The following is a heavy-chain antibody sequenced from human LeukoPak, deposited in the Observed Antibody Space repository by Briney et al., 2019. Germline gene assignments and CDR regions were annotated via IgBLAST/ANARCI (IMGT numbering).Heavy chain of an antibody. CDR3: ASSGRSSSFSGWYLVY. CDR2: INPNSGGT. V-gene: IGHV1-2*06. D-gene: IGHD6-6*01. Sequence: GASXKVSCKASGYTFTGYYMHWVRQAPGQGLEWMGRINPNSGGTNYAQKFQGRVTMTRDTSISTAYMELSRLRSDDTAVYYCASSGRSSSFSGWYLVYWGQGTLVTVSS. J-gene: IGHJ4*02. CDR1: GYTFTGYY.